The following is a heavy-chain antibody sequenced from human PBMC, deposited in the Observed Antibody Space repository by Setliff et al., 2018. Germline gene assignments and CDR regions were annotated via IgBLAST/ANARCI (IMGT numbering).Heavy chain of an antibody. CDR3: ARTTGYRLEGDFDY. Sequence: GGSLRFSCAASGFTFSSYGMHWVRQAPGKGLEWVAFIRYDGSNKYYADSVKGRFTISRDNSKNTLYLQMNSLRAEDTAVYYCARTTGYRLEGDFDYWGQGTLVTVSS. CDR2: IRYDGSNK. D-gene: IGHD1-1*01. V-gene: IGHV3-30*02. CDR1: GFTFSSYG. J-gene: IGHJ4*02.